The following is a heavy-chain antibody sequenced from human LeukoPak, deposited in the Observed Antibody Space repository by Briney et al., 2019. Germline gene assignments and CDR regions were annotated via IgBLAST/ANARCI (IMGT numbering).Heavy chain of an antibody. CDR3: ARDSSITIFGVVNGKSAFDI. V-gene: IGHV3-21*01. CDR2: ISSSSSYI. CDR1: GFTFSSYN. Sequence: PGGSLRLSCAASGFTFSSYNMNWVRQAPGKGLEWVSSISSSSSYIYYADSVKGRFTISRDNAKNSLYLQMNSLRAEGTAVYYCARDSSITIFGVVNGKSAFDIWGQGTMVTVSS. J-gene: IGHJ3*02. D-gene: IGHD3-3*01.